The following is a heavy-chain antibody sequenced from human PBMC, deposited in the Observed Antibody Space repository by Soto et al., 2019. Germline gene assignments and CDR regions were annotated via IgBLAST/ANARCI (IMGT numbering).Heavy chain of an antibody. CDR1: AYTFTDYY. D-gene: IGHD2-8*01. V-gene: IGHV1-2*02. J-gene: IGHJ4*02. Sequence: QVQLVQSGADVKTPGDSVRVSCKASAYTFTDYYIHWVRQAPGQGLEWMGWMNPKNSDTRYAPQFQGRVTRIRDTSINTAYMDLRRPTSDDTAMYYCARHGPGNGNDDFDYWGQGTLVTVSS. CDR2: MNPKNSDT. CDR3: ARHGPGNGNDDFDY.